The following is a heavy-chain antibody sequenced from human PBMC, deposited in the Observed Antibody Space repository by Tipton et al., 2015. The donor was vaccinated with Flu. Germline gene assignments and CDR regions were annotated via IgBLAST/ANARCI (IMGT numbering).Heavy chain of an antibody. D-gene: IGHD3-3*01. CDR2: IHRSGNT. CDR3: ARDHPPSITVLGEITDYFGMAV. V-gene: IGHV4-38-2*02. Sequence: TLSLTCAVSGDSISSDFYWGWIRQPPGKGLEWLGNIHRSGNTYYNSSLKSRVTISLDKSKNQFSLRLVSMTATDTAVYYCARDHPPSITVLGEITDYFGMAVWGQGTTVTVSS. CDR1: GDSISSDFY. J-gene: IGHJ6*02.